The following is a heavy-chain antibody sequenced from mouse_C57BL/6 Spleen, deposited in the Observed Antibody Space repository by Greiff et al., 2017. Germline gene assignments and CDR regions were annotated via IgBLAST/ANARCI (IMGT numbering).Heavy chain of an antibody. J-gene: IGHJ2*01. V-gene: IGHV5-9*01. Sequence: EVQRVESGGGLVKPGGSLKLSCAASGFTFSSYTMSWVRQTPEKRLEWVATISGGGGNTYYPDSVKGRFTISRDNAKNTLYLQMSSLRSEDTALYYCARRSGTHFDYGGQGTTLTVSS. D-gene: IGHD3-3*01. CDR1: GFTFSSYT. CDR3: ARRSGTHFDY. CDR2: ISGGGGNT.